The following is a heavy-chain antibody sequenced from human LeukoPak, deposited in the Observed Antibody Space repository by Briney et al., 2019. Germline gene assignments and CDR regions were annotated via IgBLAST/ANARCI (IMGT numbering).Heavy chain of an antibody. Sequence: SETLSLTCTVSGGSISSYYWSWIRQPPGKGLEWIGYIYYSGSTNYNPSLKSRVTISVDTSKNQFSLKLSSVTAADTAVYYCARLHSRELAFDIWGQGTMVTVSS. CDR2: IYYSGST. J-gene: IGHJ3*02. CDR1: GGSISSYY. CDR3: ARLHSRELAFDI. D-gene: IGHD1-26*01. V-gene: IGHV4-59*01.